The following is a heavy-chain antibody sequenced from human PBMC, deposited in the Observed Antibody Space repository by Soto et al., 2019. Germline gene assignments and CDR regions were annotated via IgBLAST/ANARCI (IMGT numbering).Heavy chain of an antibody. V-gene: IGHV3-23*01. D-gene: IGHD5-18*01. Sequence: PGGSLRLSCAASGFTFSSYAMSWVRQAPGKGLEWVSAISGSGGSTYYADSVKGRFTISRDNSKNTLYLQMNSLRAEDTAVYYCAKDGEHSGYGRYSYGYGEYYYYGMDVWGQGTTVTVSS. CDR3: AKDGEHSGYGRYSYGYGEYYYYGMDV. J-gene: IGHJ6*02. CDR2: ISGSGGST. CDR1: GFTFSSYA.